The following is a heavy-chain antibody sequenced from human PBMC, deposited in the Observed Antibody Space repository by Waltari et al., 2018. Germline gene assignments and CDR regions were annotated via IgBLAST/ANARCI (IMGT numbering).Heavy chain of an antibody. CDR1: GGSFSGYY. V-gene: IGHV4-34*01. CDR2: INHSGST. CDR3: ARQFSSGWYSEY. Sequence: QVQLQQWGAGLLKPSETLSLTCAVYGGSFSGYYWSWIRQSPGKGLEWIGEINHSGSTNYNPALKSRVTISVETSKTQFSLKVSSVTAADTAVYYCARQFSSGWYSEYWGQGTLVTVSS. D-gene: IGHD6-19*01. J-gene: IGHJ4*02.